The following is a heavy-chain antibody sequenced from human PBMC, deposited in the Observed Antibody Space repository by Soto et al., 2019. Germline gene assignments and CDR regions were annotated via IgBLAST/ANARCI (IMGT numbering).Heavy chain of an antibody. CDR2: INPNRGGT. D-gene: IGHD1-20*01. CDR1: GYTFTGYY. Sequence: QVQLVQSGAEVTKPGASVKVSCKTSGYTFTGYYMHWVRQAPGQGLEWMGWINPNRGGTNYAQKFQGRVTMTRDTSISTAYMELSRLRSDDTAVYYCARVGAYNWNPAAPCQHWGEGSLVTVSS. V-gene: IGHV1-2*02. J-gene: IGHJ1*01. CDR3: ARVGAYNWNPAAPCQH.